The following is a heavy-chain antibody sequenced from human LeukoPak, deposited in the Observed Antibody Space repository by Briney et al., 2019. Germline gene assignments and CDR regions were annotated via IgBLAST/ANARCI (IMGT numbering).Heavy chain of an antibody. V-gene: IGHV4-34*01. J-gene: IGHJ4*02. CDR2: INHSGST. Sequence: SETLSLTCAVYGGSFSGYDWSCIRQPPGKGLEWMGEINHSGSTNYNPSLKSRVTISVDTSKNQFSLKLSSATAADTAVYYCARVAYCAGDCYSSSWDYWGQGTLVTVSS. CDR3: ARVAYCAGDCYSSSWDY. D-gene: IGHD2-21*02. CDR1: GGSFSGYD.